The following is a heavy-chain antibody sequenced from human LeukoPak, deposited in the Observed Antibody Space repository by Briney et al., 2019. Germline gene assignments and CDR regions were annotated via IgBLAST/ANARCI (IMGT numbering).Heavy chain of an antibody. D-gene: IGHD3-10*01. J-gene: IGHJ4*02. Sequence: SETLSLTCTVSDGSISSSTYYWGWIRQPPGKGLEWIGSVDHSGGTYYNPSLRSRVSISVDTSKNQFSLKLSSVTAADTAVYSCAGFTFFRGVITFDYWGQGTLVTVSS. V-gene: IGHV4-39*07. CDR3: AGFTFFRGVITFDY. CDR1: DGSISSSTYY. CDR2: VDHSGGT.